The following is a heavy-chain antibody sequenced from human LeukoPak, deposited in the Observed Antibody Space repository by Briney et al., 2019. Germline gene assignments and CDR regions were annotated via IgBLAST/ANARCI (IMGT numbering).Heavy chain of an antibody. CDR1: GGSISSSSYY. CDR3: XRHGVYSSGPHDY. Sequence: SETLSLTCTVSGGSISSSSYYWGWIRQPPGKGLEWIGSIYYSGSTYYNPSLKSRVTISVDTSKNQFSLKLSSVTAADTAVYYXXRHGVYSSGPHDYWGQGTLVTVSS. D-gene: IGHD6-19*01. V-gene: IGHV4-39*01. CDR2: IYYSGST. J-gene: IGHJ4*02.